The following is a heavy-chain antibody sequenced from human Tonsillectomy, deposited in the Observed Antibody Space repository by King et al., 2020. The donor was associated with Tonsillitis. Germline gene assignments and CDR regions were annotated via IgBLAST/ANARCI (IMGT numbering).Heavy chain of an antibody. V-gene: IGHV4-30-4*01. D-gene: IGHD4-17*01. J-gene: IGHJ4*02. CDR2: IYYSGST. CDR1: GGSISSGDYY. CDR3: ARVDYGDYVPDDY. Sequence: QLQESGPGLVKPSQTLSLTCTVSGGSISSGDYYWSWIRQPPGKGLEGIGYIYYSGSTYYNSSLKSRITISIDTSKTQLSLNLSSVTAADTAAYYCARVDYGDYVPDDYWGQGTLVTVSS.